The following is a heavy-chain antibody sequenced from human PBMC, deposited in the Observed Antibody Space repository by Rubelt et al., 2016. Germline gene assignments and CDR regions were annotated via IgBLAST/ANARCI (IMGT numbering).Heavy chain of an antibody. CDR1: GFSFSDYY. CDR2: ISGSGTTI. CDR3: ARDLNWAFDY. Sequence: QVQLVESGGGWVKPGGSLRLSCAASGFSFSDYYMSWVRQAPGKGLEWISYISGSGTTIYYADSVKGRFTISRDNAKNSLDRQMNSLGDEDTAVYYCARDLNWAFDYWGQGTQVTVSS. J-gene: IGHJ4*02. V-gene: IGHV3-11*04. D-gene: IGHD3/OR15-3a*01.